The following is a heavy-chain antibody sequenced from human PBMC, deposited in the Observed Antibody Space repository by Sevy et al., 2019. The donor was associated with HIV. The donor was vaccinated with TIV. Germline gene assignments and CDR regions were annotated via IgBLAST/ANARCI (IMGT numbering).Heavy chain of an antibody. D-gene: IGHD3-22*01. Sequence: GGSLRLSCAASGFTFSSHYMSWVRQAPGKGLEWVANIKQDGSGKFYVESVKGRFTISRDNAKNSLYLQLSSLRAEDTAMYFCAREALYYYDSERHYDDAFDMWGPGTMVTVSS. CDR3: AREALYYYDSERHYDDAFDM. CDR1: GFTFSSHY. CDR2: IKQDGSGK. V-gene: IGHV3-7*01. J-gene: IGHJ3*02.